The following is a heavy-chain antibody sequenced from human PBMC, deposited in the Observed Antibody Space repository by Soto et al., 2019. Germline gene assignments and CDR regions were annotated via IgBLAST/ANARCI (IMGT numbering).Heavy chain of an antibody. V-gene: IGHV3-74*01. CDR2: INADGTST. D-gene: IGHD2-2*01. Sequence: VGSLRLSCAASGFTFSNSWMHWVRQVSGKGLEWVSRINADGTSTSYADSVKGRFTISRDNAKNTLYLHVNSLRAEDTAVYYCVKVLARGVGVPRFYFDSWGQGALVTVSS. CDR3: VKVLARGVGVPRFYFDS. J-gene: IGHJ4*02. CDR1: GFTFSNSW.